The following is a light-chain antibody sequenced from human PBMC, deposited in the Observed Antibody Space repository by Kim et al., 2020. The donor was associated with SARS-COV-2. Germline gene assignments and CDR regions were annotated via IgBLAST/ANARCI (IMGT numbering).Light chain of an antibody. CDR2: KDS. CDR1: ALPKQY. CDR3: QSADSSGTYPDVV. J-gene: IGLJ2*01. V-gene: IGLV3-25*03. Sequence: SYELTQPPSVSVSPGQTARITCSGDALPKQYAYWYQKKPGQAPVLVIYKDSERPSGIPERFSGSSSGTTVTLTISGVQAEDEADYYCQSADSSGTYPDVVFGGGTQLTVL.